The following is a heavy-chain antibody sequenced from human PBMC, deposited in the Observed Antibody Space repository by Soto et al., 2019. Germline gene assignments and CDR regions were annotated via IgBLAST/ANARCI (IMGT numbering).Heavy chain of an antibody. Sequence: SETLSLTCTVSGGSISSGGYYWSWIRQHPGKGLEWIGYIYHSGSTYYNPSLKSRVTISVDTSKNQFSLKLNSVTAADTAVYYCARPLWRDDYNWGYFDLWGRGTLVTVSS. J-gene: IGHJ2*01. CDR2: IYHSGST. D-gene: IGHD4-4*01. CDR3: ARPLWRDDYNWGYFDL. V-gene: IGHV4-31*03. CDR1: GGSISSGGYY.